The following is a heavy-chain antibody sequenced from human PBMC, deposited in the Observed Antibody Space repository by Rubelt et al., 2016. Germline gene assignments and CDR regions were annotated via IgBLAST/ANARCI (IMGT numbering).Heavy chain of an antibody. D-gene: IGHD5-12*01. J-gene: IGHJ4*02. V-gene: IGHV3-30*04. Sequence: YGGGVVQPERSLRLSCAASGLTFTSYAIHWVRQEPGKGLEWVAVISYDRNNKYYADYVKGRFTISRDNSKNTLFLQMNSLRVEDTAVYYCVKGRGYSGYDGTPVDYWGQGTLVTVSS. CDR2: ISYDRNNK. CDR1: GLTFTSYA. CDR3: VKGRGYSGYDGTPVDY.